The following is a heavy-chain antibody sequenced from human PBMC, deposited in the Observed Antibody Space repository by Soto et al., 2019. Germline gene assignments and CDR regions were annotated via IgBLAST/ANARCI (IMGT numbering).Heavy chain of an antibody. D-gene: IGHD3-10*01. J-gene: IGHJ3*02. CDR3: ARAGGRWYGELLVDPFDI. Sequence: GGSLRLSCEASGFTFSSYEMNWVRQAPGKGLEWVSFISSSGSTKYYADSVKGRFTISRDNAKNSLFLQMTSLRAEDTAVYFCARAGGRWYGELLVDPFDIWGQGTMVTVSS. V-gene: IGHV3-48*03. CDR2: ISSSGSTK. CDR1: GFTFSSYE.